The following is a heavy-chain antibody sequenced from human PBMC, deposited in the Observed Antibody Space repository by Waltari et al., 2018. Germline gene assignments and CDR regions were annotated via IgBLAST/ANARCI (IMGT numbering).Heavy chain of an antibody. CDR1: GFPFSTYS. CDR3: ATFKGDY. D-gene: IGHD3-16*01. CDR2: ISGSGTGT. J-gene: IGHJ4*02. Sequence: EVQLLESGGGLVQPGGSLRLPCSASGFPFSTYSMGWVRQVPGKGLGWVSSISGSGTGTYYADSAKGRFTISRDNSKNTLYLQMNSLRAEDTALYYCATFKGDYWGQGTLVTVSS. V-gene: IGHV3-23*01.